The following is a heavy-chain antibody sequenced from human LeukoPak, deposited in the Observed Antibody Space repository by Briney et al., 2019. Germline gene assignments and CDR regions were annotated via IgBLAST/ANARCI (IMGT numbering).Heavy chain of an antibody. V-gene: IGHV3-23*01. CDR2: IDASGGST. CDR3: AKGSGSGWYGWFAP. D-gene: IGHD6-19*01. J-gene: IGHJ5*02. CDR1: GFTFSSYA. Sequence: GGSLRLSCATSGFTFSSYAMTWVRQAPGKGLEWVSSIDASGGSTYYADSVKGRFTISRDNSKNTFFLQMNTLRAADTAVYYCAKGSGSGWYGWFAPWGQGTLVTVSS.